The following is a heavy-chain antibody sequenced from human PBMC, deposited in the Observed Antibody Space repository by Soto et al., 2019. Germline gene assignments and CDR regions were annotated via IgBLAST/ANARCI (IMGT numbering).Heavy chain of an antibody. J-gene: IGHJ6*02. V-gene: IGHV5-51*01. CDR2: IYPGDSDT. CDR1: GYSFTSYW. CDR3: AIYSSSPNYYYYYGMDV. D-gene: IGHD6-6*01. Sequence: PGESLKISCKGSGYSFTSYWIGWVRQMPGKGLEWMGIIYPGDSDTRYSPSFQGQVTISADKSISTAYLQWSSLKASDTAMYYCAIYSSSPNYYYYYGMDVWGQGTTVTVSS.